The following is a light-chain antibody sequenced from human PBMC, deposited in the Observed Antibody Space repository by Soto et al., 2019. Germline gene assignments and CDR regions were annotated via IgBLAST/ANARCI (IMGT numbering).Light chain of an antibody. CDR1: QGVTTN. CDR3: QQANSFPLT. CDR2: DAS. V-gene: IGKV1-12*01. Sequence: EILMTQSPSTLSVSPGERGTLSCRAGQGVTTNFAWSQQKPGKAPKALIYDASTLRSGVPSRFSGGGSGTDFTLTISSLQPEDFATYYCQQANSFPLTFGGGTKVDIK. J-gene: IGKJ4*01.